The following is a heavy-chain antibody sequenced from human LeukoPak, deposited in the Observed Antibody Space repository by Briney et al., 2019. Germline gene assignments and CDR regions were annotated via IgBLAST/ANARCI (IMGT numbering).Heavy chain of an antibody. CDR3: ARLGSYYAGGY. CDR2: IYHSGST. J-gene: IGHJ4*02. CDR1: GYSISSGYY. V-gene: IGHV4-38-2*02. Sequence: SETLSLTCTVSGYSISSGYYWGWIRQPPGKGLEWIGSIYHSGSTYYNPSLKSRVTISVDTSKNQFSLKLSSVTAADTAVYYCARLGSYYAGGYWGQGTLVTVSS. D-gene: IGHD1-26*01.